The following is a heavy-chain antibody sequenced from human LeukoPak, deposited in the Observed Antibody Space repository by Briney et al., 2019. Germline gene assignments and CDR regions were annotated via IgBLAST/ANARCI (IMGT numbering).Heavy chain of an antibody. V-gene: IGHV1-2*02. CDR3: SKAAVAGTFCDY. D-gene: IGHD6-19*01. CDR1: GYTFTGYY. Sequence: ASVKVSCKASGYTFTGYYMHWVRQAPGQGLEWVGWINPNSGGTNYAQKFQGRVTMTRDTSISTDYMQRSRLRADDSAVYWCSKAAVAGTFCDYWGQGTLVTVSS. CDR2: INPNSGGT. J-gene: IGHJ4*02.